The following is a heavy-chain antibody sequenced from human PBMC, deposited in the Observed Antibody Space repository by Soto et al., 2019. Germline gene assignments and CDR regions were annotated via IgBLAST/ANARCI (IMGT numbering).Heavy chain of an antibody. CDR2: IIPMFGAS. Sequence: QVQLVQSGAEVKKPGSSVKVSCKASGDTFSSYAISWVRQAPGQGLEWMGGIIPMFGASTYAQKFQARVTFTADESTATAYMELSSLRSDDTAVYYCARDPKDPETYYYGLDVGGQGTTVTVSS. J-gene: IGHJ6*02. CDR3: ARDPKDPETYYYGLDV. CDR1: GDTFSSYA. V-gene: IGHV1-69*12.